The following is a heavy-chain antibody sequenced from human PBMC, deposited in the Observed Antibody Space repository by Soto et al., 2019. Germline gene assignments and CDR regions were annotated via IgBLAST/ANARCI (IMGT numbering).Heavy chain of an antibody. V-gene: IGHV4-4*07. CDR1: GGTISGYY. D-gene: IGHD3-3*01. Sequence: SETLSLTCSVSGGTISGYYWTWIRQPAGKGLEWIGRIYSSGNTKYNPSLQSRVTMSLGTSNNQFSLRLTSVTAADTAVYYCARGQRFSDWFDPWGQGTLVTVSS. CDR2: IYSSGNT. J-gene: IGHJ5*02. CDR3: ARGQRFSDWFDP.